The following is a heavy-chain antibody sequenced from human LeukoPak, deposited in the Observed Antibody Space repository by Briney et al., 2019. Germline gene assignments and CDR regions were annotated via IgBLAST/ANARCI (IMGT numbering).Heavy chain of an antibody. CDR1: GYTFTSYG. CDR2: IIPIFGTA. V-gene: IGHV1-69*13. D-gene: IGHD3-16*01. CDR3: ARERFKSLLSVYYYMDV. Sequence: SVKVSCKASGYTFTSYGISWVRQAPGQGLEWMGGIIPIFGTANYAQKFQGRVTITADESTSTAYMELSSLRSEDTAVYYCARERFKSLLSVYYYMDVWGKGTTVTVSS. J-gene: IGHJ6*03.